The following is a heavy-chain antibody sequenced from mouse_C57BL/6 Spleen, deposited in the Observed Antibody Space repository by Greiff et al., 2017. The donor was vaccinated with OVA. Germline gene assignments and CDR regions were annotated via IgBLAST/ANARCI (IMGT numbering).Heavy chain of an antibody. Sequence: EVQLQQSGPELVKPGASVKISCKASGYTFTDYYMNWVKQSHGKSLEWIGDINPNNGGTSYNQKFKGKATLTVDKSSSTAYMELRSLTSEDSAVYYCARKGDYDWFAYWGKGTLVTVSA. CDR1: GYTFTDYY. V-gene: IGHV1-26*01. CDR3: ARKGDYDWFAY. J-gene: IGHJ3*01. CDR2: INPNNGGT. D-gene: IGHD2-4*01.